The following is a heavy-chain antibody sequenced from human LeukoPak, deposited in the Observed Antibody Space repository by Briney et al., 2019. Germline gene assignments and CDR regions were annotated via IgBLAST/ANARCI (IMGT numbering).Heavy chain of an antibody. CDR3: AKATAWLTVDAFDI. D-gene: IGHD1-14*01. V-gene: IGHV3-74*01. CDR2: INSDGNST. Sequence: GGSLRLSCAASGFTFSSYWMHWVRQAPGKGLVWVSRINSDGNSTSYADSVKGRFTISRDNAKNTLYLQMNSLRAEDTAVYYCAKATAWLTVDAFDIWGQGTMVTVSS. CDR1: GFTFSSYW. J-gene: IGHJ3*02.